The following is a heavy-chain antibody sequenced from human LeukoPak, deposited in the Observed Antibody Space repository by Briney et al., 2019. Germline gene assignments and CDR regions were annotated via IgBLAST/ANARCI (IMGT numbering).Heavy chain of an antibody. Sequence: GGSLRLSCEDSGFTFRSYEMSWVRQAPGKGLEWIAYLSSSGSAFSYADSVKGRFTIARDNAKNSVYLEMNSLRADDTAVYYCARSARLMKGVVEVTALDDWGQGTLVTVSS. D-gene: IGHD3-3*01. V-gene: IGHV3-48*03. CDR3: ARSARLMKGVVEVTALDD. CDR2: LSSSGSAF. CDR1: GFTFRSYE. J-gene: IGHJ4*02.